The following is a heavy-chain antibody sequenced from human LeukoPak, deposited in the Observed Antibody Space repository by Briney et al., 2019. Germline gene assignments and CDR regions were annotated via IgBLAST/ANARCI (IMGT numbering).Heavy chain of an antibody. CDR1: GFTFNYYW. D-gene: IGHD2-8*01. Sequence: GGSLRLSCAASGFTFNYYWMSWVRQAPGKGLEWVANIKQDGSEKYYADSVKGRFTIARDNAKNSLYPQMNSLRAEDTAVYYCTTIYCTNGVCYYFDYWGQGTLVTVSS. CDR2: IKQDGSEK. J-gene: IGHJ4*02. CDR3: TTIYCTNGVCYYFDY. V-gene: IGHV3-7*01.